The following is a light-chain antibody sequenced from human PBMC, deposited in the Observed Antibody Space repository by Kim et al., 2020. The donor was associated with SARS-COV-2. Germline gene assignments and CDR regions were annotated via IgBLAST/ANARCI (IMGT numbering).Light chain of an antibody. CDR1: AIYSRR. V-gene: IGLV3-21*04. CDR3: QVWDGPSAHLV. J-gene: IGLJ2*01. CDR2: FNS. Sequence: PSETTTITCYGAAIYSRRVYWYQQLPGKAPKLILYFNSDRPSGIPDRFSGSISGDSATLTITRGEARDEADDYCQVWDGPSAHLVFGGGTQLTVL.